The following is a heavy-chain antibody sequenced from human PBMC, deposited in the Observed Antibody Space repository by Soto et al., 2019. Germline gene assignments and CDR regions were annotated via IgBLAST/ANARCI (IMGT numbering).Heavy chain of an antibody. CDR1: GYTFTRSG. J-gene: IGHJ6*02. CDR3: AREVVAPSYYYGMDV. V-gene: IGHV1-18*01. D-gene: IGHD5-12*01. Sequence: QVQLVQSGAEVKKPGASVKVSCKASGYTFTRSGISWVRQAPGQGLEWMGWISSYNGDTNYAQTFQGRVTMTTHTSTSTAYMELRRLRSNDTAVYYCAREVVAPSYYYGMDVWAQGTPVTVSS. CDR2: ISSYNGDT.